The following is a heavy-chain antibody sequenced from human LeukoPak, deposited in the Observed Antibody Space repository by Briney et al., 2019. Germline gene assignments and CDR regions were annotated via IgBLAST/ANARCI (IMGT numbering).Heavy chain of an antibody. J-gene: IGHJ4*02. V-gene: IGHV3-30*02. D-gene: IGHD3-16*01. CDR2: IRYDGNNK. Sequence: GGSLRLSCAASGFTFSRYGMNWVRQAPGKGLEWVAFIRYDGNNKYYADSVKGRFTISRDNSKNTLYLQMNSLRTEDTAVYYCAKGDGVGYFDYWGQGTLVTVSS. CDR3: AKGDGVGYFDY. CDR1: GFTFSRYG.